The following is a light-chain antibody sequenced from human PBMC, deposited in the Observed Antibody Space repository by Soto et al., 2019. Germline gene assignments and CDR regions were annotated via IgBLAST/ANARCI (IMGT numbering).Light chain of an antibody. CDR1: QSVSSN. CDR3: QQYNNWPPRDT. Sequence: EIVMTQSPATLSVSPGERATLSCRASQSVSSNLAWYQQKPGQAPRLLIYGASTRATGIPARFSGSVSGTEFTLTISSLQSEDFAVYYCQQYNNWPPRDTFGQGTKLEIK. V-gene: IGKV3-15*01. CDR2: GAS. J-gene: IGKJ2*01.